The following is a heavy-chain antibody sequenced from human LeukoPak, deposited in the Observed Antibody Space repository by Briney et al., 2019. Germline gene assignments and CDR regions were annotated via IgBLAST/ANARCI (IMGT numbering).Heavy chain of an antibody. J-gene: IGHJ5*02. CDR2: LGTDGTYT. Sequence: GGSLRLSCAASGFNLRDYWMHWVRQAPGKGLVWVSRLGTDGTYTNYADSVTGRFTISRDNAKNTLYLQMDSLRAEDTSFYYCVRDPSNSGNWFDLWGQGTLVTVSA. CDR1: GFNLRDYW. D-gene: IGHD4-11*01. V-gene: IGHV3-74*01. CDR3: VRDPSNSGNWFDL.